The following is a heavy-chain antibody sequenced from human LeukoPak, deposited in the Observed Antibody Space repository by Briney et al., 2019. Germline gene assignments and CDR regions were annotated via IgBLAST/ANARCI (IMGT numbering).Heavy chain of an antibody. CDR1: GFTSSSYG. D-gene: IGHD3-22*01. Sequence: GGSLRLSCASSGFTSSSYGMHWVRQAPGKGLEWVAVIWYDGSNKYYADSVKGRFTISRDNSKNTLYLQMNSLRAEDTAVYYCARDGIGTYYYDSSGYPSGFYIWGEGTMVAVSS. J-gene: IGHJ3*02. CDR2: IWYDGSNK. CDR3: ARDGIGTYYYDSSGYPSGFYI. V-gene: IGHV3-33*01.